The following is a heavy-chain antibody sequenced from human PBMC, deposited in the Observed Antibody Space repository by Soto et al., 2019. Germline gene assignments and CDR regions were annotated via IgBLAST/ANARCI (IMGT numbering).Heavy chain of an antibody. D-gene: IGHD1-7*01. Sequence: GGSLRLSCAAPGFTFSGSAMHWVRQASGKGLEWVGRIRSKADNYATAYAASVKGRFTISRDDSKNTAFLQMSSLRSEDTAVYYCAREPHNWNYEVHNWFDPWGQGTLVTVSS. V-gene: IGHV3-73*01. CDR2: IRSKADNYAT. CDR1: GFTFSGSA. CDR3: AREPHNWNYEVHNWFDP. J-gene: IGHJ5*02.